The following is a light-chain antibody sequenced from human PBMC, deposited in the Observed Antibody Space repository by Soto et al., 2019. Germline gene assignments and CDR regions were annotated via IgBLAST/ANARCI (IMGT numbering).Light chain of an antibody. J-gene: IGKJ1*01. CDR1: QSVSSN. Sequence: EIVMTQSPATLSVSPGQRATLSCRASQSVSSNFAWYQQKPVQAPRLLIYGASTRATGIPARFSGSGSGTEFALNISSLQSEDFAVYYWQQYNNSPPWTFGQGTKVEIK. CDR2: GAS. CDR3: QQYNNSPPWT. V-gene: IGKV3-15*01.